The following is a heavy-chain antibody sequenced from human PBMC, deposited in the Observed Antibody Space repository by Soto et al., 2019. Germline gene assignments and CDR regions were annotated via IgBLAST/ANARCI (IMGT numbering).Heavy chain of an antibody. CDR3: VKEGGMKYFDF. CDR2: VTWNRVAT. D-gene: IGHD3-16*01. V-gene: IGHV3-9*01. J-gene: IGHJ2*01. CDR1: GFIFDNHA. Sequence: DVQLVESGGGLVQPGRSLRLSCTASGFIFDNHAMHWVRQAPGKGMEWVAGVTWNRVATRYADSVKGRFTISRDNAKNALYLQMNSLSAEDTAVYFCVKEGGMKYFDFWGRGTVVTVSS.